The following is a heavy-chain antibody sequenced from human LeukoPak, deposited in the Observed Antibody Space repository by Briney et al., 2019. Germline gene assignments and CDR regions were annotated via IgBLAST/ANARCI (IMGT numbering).Heavy chain of an antibody. CDR2: ISFDGSNK. CDR1: GFTLSTYA. CDR3: ASGSLGDGYGVGDYYQYMDV. D-gene: IGHD5-24*01. V-gene: IGHV3-30*01. J-gene: IGHJ6*03. Sequence: RSLRLSCEASGFTLSTYAMHWVRQGPGKGLEWVAVISFDGSNKYRADSVKGRFTVSRDISKNTLDLQMNSLLTEDTAVYYCASGSLGDGYGVGDYYQYMDVWGKGTTVTVSS.